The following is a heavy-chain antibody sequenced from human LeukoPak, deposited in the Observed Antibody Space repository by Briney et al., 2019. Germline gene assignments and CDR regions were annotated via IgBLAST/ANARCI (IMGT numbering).Heavy chain of an antibody. D-gene: IGHD6-6*01. CDR2: IKEDGSEK. J-gene: IGHJ4*02. V-gene: IGHV3-7*01. CDR1: GFTFSSYW. Sequence: PGGSLRLSCAASGFTFSSYWMSWGRQASGKGLEWVANIKEDGSEKYYVESVKGRFTISRDNAKNSLYLQMNSLRAEDTDIYYCASGRQLGYWGQGTLVTVSS. CDR3: ASGRQLGY.